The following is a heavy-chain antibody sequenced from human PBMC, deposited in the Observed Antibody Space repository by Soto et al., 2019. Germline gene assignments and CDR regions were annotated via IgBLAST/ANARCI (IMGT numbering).Heavy chain of an antibody. Sequence: PGESLKISCKGSGYSFTSYWIGWVRQMPGKGLEWMGIIYPGDSDTRYSPSFQGQVTISADKSISTAYLQWSSLKASDTAMYYCAGGGVRVVFARTREYYGMDFWGKRTTVPVSS. CDR3: AGGGVRVVFARTREYYGMDF. CDR2: IYPGDSDT. CDR1: GYSFTSYW. D-gene: IGHD3-10*01. V-gene: IGHV5-51*01. J-gene: IGHJ6*04.